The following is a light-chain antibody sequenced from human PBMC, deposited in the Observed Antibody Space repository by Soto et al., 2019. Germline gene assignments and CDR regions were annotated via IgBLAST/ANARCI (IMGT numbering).Light chain of an antibody. J-gene: IGKJ2*01. CDR1: QSVSSY. Sequence: EIVLTQSPATLSLSPGERATLSCSASQSVSSYLAWYQQKPGQAPRLLIYDASNRATGIPARFSGSGSGTDFTLTISSLEPEDFAVYYCQQRSNWHQYTFGQGTKLEIK. CDR2: DAS. CDR3: QQRSNWHQYT. V-gene: IGKV3-11*01.